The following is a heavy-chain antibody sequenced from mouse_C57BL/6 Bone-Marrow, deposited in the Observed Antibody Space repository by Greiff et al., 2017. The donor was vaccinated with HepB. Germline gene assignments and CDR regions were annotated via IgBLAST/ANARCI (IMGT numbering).Heavy chain of an antibody. D-gene: IGHD1-1*01. CDR1: GYTFTSYW. J-gene: IGHJ2*01. CDR3: ARGGTTVDRFDY. CDR2: IDPSDRYT. Sequence: QVQLQQPGAELVKPGASVKLSCKASGYTFTSYWMQWVKQRPGQGLEWIGEIDPSDRYTNYNQKFKGKATFTVDTSSSTAYMQISSLTSEDSAVYYGARGGTTVDRFDYWGQGTTLTVSS. V-gene: IGHV1-50*01.